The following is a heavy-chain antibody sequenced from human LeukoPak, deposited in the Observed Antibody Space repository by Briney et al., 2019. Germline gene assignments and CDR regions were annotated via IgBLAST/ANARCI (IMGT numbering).Heavy chain of an antibody. V-gene: IGHV1-2*06. CDR1: GYTFTCYY. J-gene: IGHJ5*02. CDR2: INPNSGGT. D-gene: IGHD2-2*01. Sequence: ASVKVSCKASGYTFTCYYMHWVRQAPGQGLEWVGRINPNSGGTNYAQKFQGRVTMTRDTSISTAYMELSRLRSDDTAVYYCARGKRNCSSTSCYGNWFDPWGQGTLVTVSS. CDR3: ARGKRNCSSTSCYGNWFDP.